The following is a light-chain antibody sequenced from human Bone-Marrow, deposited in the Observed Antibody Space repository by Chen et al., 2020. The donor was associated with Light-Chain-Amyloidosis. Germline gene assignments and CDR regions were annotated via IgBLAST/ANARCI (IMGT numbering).Light chain of an antibody. CDR1: QSVLYSSNNKNY. CDR3: QQYYNTLT. V-gene: IGKV4-1*01. J-gene: IGKJ3*01. CDR2: WAS. Sequence: DIVMNQSPDSLAASLGERATINCKSSQSVLYSSNNKNYLAWYQQKPGQPPKLLIHWASTRESGVPDRFSGSGSGTDFTLTISSLQAEDVAVYYCQQYYNTLTFGPGTKVNIK.